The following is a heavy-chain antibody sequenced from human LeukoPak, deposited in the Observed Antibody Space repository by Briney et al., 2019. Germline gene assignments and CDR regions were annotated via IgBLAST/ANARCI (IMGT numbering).Heavy chain of an antibody. CDR1: GGPFSGYY. D-gene: IGHD3-9*01. V-gene: IGHV4-34*01. Sequence: SDPLSLTCAVYGGPFSGYYWSWLPQPPEKAREWIGEINHSGSTNYHPPQKSRVTITVDTSKNQFSLKLSSVTAADTAVYYCAREGGDEFLSGYYPDYWGQGTLVTVSS. CDR3: AREGGDEFLSGYYPDY. J-gene: IGHJ4*02. CDR2: INHSGST.